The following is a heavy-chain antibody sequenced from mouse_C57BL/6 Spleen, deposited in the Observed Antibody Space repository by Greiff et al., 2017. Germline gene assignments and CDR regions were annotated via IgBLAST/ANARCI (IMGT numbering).Heavy chain of an antibody. CDR2: IDPSDSYT. Sequence: QVQLQQPGAELVMPGASVKLSCKASGYTFTSYWMHWVKQRPGQGLEWIGEIDPSDSYTNYNRKFKGKSPLTVDKSSSTAYMQLSSLTSEDAAVYYCARRNYGGYMDYWGQGTSVTVSS. J-gene: IGHJ4*01. V-gene: IGHV1-69*01. CDR3: ARRNYGGYMDY. D-gene: IGHD1-1*01. CDR1: GYTFTSYW.